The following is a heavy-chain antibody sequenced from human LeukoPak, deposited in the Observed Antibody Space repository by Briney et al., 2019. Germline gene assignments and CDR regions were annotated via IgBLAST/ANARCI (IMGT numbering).Heavy chain of an antibody. CDR1: GFTFSSYA. J-gene: IGHJ4*02. Sequence: PGGSLRLSCAASGFTFSSYAMSWVRQAPGRGLEWVSAISGSGGSTYYADSVKGRFTISRGNSKNTLYLQMNSLRAEDTAVYYCAKARGDSGSYQPFDYWGQGTLVTVSS. CDR3: AKARGDSGSYQPFDY. CDR2: ISGSGGST. D-gene: IGHD1-26*01. V-gene: IGHV3-23*01.